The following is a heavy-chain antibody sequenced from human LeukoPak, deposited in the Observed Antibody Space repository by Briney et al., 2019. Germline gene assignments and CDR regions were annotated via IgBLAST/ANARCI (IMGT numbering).Heavy chain of an antibody. D-gene: IGHD3-10*01. CDR3: AREKAVYGSGSYLF. V-gene: IGHV4-30-4*01. Sequence: SQTLSLTCTVSGGSISSGDYYWSWIRQPPGKGLGWIGYIYYSGSTYYNPSLKSRITISVDTSKNQFSLKLSSVTAADTAVYYCAREKAVYGSGSYLFWGRGTLVTVSS. J-gene: IGHJ4*02. CDR2: IYYSGST. CDR1: GGSISSGDYY.